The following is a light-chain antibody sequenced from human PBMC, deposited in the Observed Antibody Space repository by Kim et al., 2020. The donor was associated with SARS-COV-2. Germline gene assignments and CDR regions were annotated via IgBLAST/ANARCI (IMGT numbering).Light chain of an antibody. J-gene: IGKJ4*01. CDR3: QQRSNWPPLT. CDR1: QSISSY. Sequence: PGERATLSCRASQSISSYLVWYQQKPGQAPRLLIYDASNRATGIPARFSGSGSGTDFTLTISSLEPEDFAVYYCQQRSNWPPLTFGGGTKVDIK. V-gene: IGKV3-11*01. CDR2: DAS.